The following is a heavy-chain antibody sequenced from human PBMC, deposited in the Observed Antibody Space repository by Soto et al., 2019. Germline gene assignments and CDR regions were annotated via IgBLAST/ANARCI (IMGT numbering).Heavy chain of an antibody. CDR1: GYTFTSYG. D-gene: IGHD3-10*01. J-gene: IGHJ6*02. V-gene: IGHV1-18*04. CDR3: ARRGDYYGSVYYGMDV. Sequence: ASVKVSCKASGYTFTSYGISWVRQAPGQGLEWMGWISAYNGNTNYAQKLQGRVTMTRDTSTSTAYMELRSLRSDDTAVYYCARRGDYYGSVYYGMDVWGQGTTVTVSS. CDR2: ISAYNGNT.